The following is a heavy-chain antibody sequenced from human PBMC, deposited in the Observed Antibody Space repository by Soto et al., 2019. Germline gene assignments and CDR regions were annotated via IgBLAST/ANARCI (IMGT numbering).Heavy chain of an antibody. V-gene: IGHV1-18*01. CDR1: GYTFTSYA. CDR3: ARSCPHAGH. J-gene: IGHJ4*02. CDR2: ISAYNDNT. Sequence: QVQLVQSGAEVKKPGASVKVSCKASGYTFTSYAISWVRQAPGQGPEWMGWISAYNDNTNYAQKPQGRVTITTDTPTTTAYRELRSRRSDVTAGDYCARSCPHAGHWGQGTRVTGSS.